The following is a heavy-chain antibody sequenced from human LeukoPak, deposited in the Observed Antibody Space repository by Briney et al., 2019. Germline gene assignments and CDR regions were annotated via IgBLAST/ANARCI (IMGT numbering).Heavy chain of an antibody. Sequence: GGSLRLSCAASGFNFNKYNMTCARPAPGKGLGWVSTITGRSDKTYYTDSVKGRFLTSSDNAKDTRYLQMNSLRAEDTALYCWAKGVLLDDLGQGALVTLSS. V-gene: IGHV3-23*01. CDR1: GFNFNKYN. D-gene: IGHD5/OR15-5a*01. CDR3: AKGVLLDD. CDR2: ITGRSDKT. J-gene: IGHJ4*02.